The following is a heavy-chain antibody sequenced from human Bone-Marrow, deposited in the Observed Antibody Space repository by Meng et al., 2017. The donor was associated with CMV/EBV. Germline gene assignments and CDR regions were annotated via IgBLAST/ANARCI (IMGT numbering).Heavy chain of an antibody. CDR2: IYYSGST. V-gene: IGHV4-31*03. J-gene: IGHJ4*02. CDR3: ARDSSGSPTFDY. D-gene: IGHD1-26*01. CDR1: GGSISSGGYY. Sequence: CPVSGGSISSGGYYWSWIRQHPGKGLEWIGYIYYSGSTYYNPSLKSRVTISVDTSKNQFSLKLSSVTAADTAVYYCARDSSGSPTFDYWGQGTLVTVSS.